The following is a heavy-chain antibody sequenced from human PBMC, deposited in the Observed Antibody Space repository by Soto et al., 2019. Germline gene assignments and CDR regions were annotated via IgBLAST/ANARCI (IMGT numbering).Heavy chain of an antibody. CDR3: ARLYCSGGSCSYRDAFDI. CDR1: GGSISSYY. Sequence: SETLSLTCTVSGGSISSYYWSWIRQPPGKGLEWIGYIYYSGSTNYNPSLKSRVTISVDTSKNQFSLKLSSVTAADTAVYYCARLYCSGGSCSYRDAFDIWGQGPMVTVSS. CDR2: IYYSGST. V-gene: IGHV4-59*01. D-gene: IGHD2-15*01. J-gene: IGHJ3*02.